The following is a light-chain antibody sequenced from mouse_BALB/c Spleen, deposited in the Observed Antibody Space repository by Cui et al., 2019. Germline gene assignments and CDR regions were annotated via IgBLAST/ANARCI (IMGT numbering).Light chain of an antibody. CDR1: QDVGTA. CDR3: QQYSSYPLT. J-gene: IGKJ1*01. CDR2: WAS. V-gene: IGKV6-23*01. Sequence: DIVMTQSNKFMSTSVGDRVSITCKASQDVGTAVAWYQQKPGQSPKPLIYWASPRHTGVPDRFTGSGSVTDFTLTISNVQSEDLADYFCQQYSSYPLTFGGGTKLEIK.